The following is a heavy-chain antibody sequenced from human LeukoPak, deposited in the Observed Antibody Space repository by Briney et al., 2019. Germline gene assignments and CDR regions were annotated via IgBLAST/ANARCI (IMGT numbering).Heavy chain of an antibody. CDR1: GGSISSGGYY. Sequence: SETLSLTCTVSGGSISSGGYYWSWIRQHPGKGLEWIGYIYYSGSTYYNPSLKSRVTISVDTSKNQFSLKLSSVTAADTAVYYCASDKQPGGWFDPWGQGTLVIVS. CDR3: ASDKQPGGWFDP. J-gene: IGHJ5*02. D-gene: IGHD1-14*01. CDR2: IYYSGST. V-gene: IGHV4-31*03.